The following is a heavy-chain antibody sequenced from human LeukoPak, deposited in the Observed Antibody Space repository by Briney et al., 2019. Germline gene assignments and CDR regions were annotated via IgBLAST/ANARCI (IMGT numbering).Heavy chain of an antibody. CDR1: GFTFSSYW. CDR3: ARDGRPDFWSGYYQAFDY. D-gene: IGHD3-3*01. CDR2: MKQDGSEK. V-gene: IGHV3-7*01. J-gene: IGHJ4*02. Sequence: PGGSLRLSCAASGFTFSSYWMSWVRQAPGKGLEWVANMKQDGSEKYYVDSVKGRFTISRDNAKNSLYPQTNSLRAEETAVYYCARDGRPDFWSGYYQAFDYWGQGTLVTVSS.